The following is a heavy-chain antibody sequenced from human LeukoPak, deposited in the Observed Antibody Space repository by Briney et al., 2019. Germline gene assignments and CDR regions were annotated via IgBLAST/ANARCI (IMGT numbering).Heavy chain of an antibody. D-gene: IGHD3-10*01. CDR1: GGSISSSSYY. V-gene: IGHV4-39*01. CDR3: ARARMVRGVIERYFDY. J-gene: IGHJ4*02. Sequence: SETLSLTCTVSGGSISSSSYYWGWIRQPPGKGLEWIGSIYYSGSTYYNPSLKSRVTISVDTSKNQFSLKLSSVTAADTAVYYCARARMVRGVIERYFDYWGQGTLVTVSS. CDR2: IYYSGST.